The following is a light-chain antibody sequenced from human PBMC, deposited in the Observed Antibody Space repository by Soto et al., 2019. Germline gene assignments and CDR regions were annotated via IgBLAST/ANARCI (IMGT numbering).Light chain of an antibody. CDR2: GTS. Sequence: DIALTQSRGTLSLSPGERATRACRASQSIATQIFTWYQQRPGQAPRVLIYGTSTRATGIPDRFSGSGSGTDFTLTISRLEPEDFAVYYCQQYSSSSGYTFGQGTKLEIK. CDR1: QSIATQI. CDR3: QQYSSSSGYT. V-gene: IGKV3-20*01. J-gene: IGKJ2*01.